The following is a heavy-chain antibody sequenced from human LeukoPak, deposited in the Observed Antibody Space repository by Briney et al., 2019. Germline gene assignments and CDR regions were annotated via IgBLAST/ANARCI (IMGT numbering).Heavy chain of an antibody. Sequence: GGSLRLSCVASGFTFTTYSMNWVRQAPGKGLEWVSSITSSSTSMYYADPVKGRFTISRDNAKNSLYLQMNSLRAEDTAVYYCARTYYDILTGYNPYFDNWGQGTLVTVSS. D-gene: IGHD3-9*01. CDR1: GFTFTTYS. CDR3: ARTYYDILTGYNPYFDN. J-gene: IGHJ4*02. V-gene: IGHV3-21*01. CDR2: ITSSSTSM.